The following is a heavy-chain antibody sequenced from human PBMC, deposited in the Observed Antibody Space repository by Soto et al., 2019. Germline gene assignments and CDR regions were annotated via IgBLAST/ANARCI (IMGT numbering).Heavy chain of an antibody. CDR2: IIPIFGTA. J-gene: IGHJ5*02. CDR1: GGTFSSYA. Sequence: QVQLVQSGAEVKKPGSSVKVSCKASGGTFSSYAISWVRQAPGQGLEWMGGIIPIFGTANYEQKFQGRVRITADESTSTAYMELSSLRSEDTGVYCCARERGGTVVVTVMWASWFDPLGQGTLVTGAS. CDR3: ARERGGTVVVTVMWASWFDP. V-gene: IGHV1-69*01. D-gene: IGHD2-21*02.